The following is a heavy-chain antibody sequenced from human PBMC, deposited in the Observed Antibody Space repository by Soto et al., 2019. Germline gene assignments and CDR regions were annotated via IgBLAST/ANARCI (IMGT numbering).Heavy chain of an antibody. D-gene: IGHD3-3*01. CDR1: GFTFSSYA. Sequence: GGSLRLSCAASGFTFSSYAMHWVRQAPGKGLEWVAVISYDGSNKYYADSVKGRFTISRDNSKNTLYLQMNSLRAEDTAVYYCAREGYDFWSGYFTSNYYYGMDVWGQGTTVTVSS. V-gene: IGHV3-30-3*01. CDR3: AREGYDFWSGYFTSNYYYGMDV. J-gene: IGHJ6*02. CDR2: ISYDGSNK.